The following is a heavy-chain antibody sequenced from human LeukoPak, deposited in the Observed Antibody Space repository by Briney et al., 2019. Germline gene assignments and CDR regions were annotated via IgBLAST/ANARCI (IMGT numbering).Heavy chain of an antibody. D-gene: IGHD1/OR15-1a*01. V-gene: IGHV3-74*01. CDR2: INNDGSIT. Sequence: PGGSLRLSCAASEFTISRYWMHWVRQAPGKGLVWVSNINNDGSITPYADSVKGRFTISRDNVKNTLFLQMNSLGAEDTALYYCARGWNTTPRSGFDIWGLGTMVTVSS. CDR1: EFTISRYW. J-gene: IGHJ3*02. CDR3: ARGWNTTPRSGFDI.